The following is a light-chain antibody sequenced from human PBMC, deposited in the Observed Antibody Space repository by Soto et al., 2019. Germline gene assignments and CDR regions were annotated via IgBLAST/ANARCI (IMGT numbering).Light chain of an antibody. CDR2: AAS. J-gene: IGKJ3*01. CDR1: QGIGNF. Sequence: DIQMTQSPTSLSASVGDRFTITCRASQGIGNFLAWYQQKPGKPPKLLIYAASTLQSGVPSRFSGSGSGTDFTLTINSLQPEDVATYSCQKYSSVPVFGPGTKVEI. V-gene: IGKV1-27*01. CDR3: QKYSSVPV.